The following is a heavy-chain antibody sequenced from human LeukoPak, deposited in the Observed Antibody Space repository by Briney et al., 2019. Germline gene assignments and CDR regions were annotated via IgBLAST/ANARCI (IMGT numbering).Heavy chain of an antibody. D-gene: IGHD5-12*01. CDR2: IYYSGST. Sequence: SETLSLTCTVSGGSISSSSYYWGWIRQPPGKGLEWIGSIYYSGSTYYSPSLKSRVTISVDTSKNQFSLKLSSVTAADTAVYYCARVGRGWLRLDSVPDFDYWGQGTLVTVSS. CDR1: GGSISSSSYY. CDR3: ARVGRGWLRLDSVPDFDY. J-gene: IGHJ4*02. V-gene: IGHV4-39*07.